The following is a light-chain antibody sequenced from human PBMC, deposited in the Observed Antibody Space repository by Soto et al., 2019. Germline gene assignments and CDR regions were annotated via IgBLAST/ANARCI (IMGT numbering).Light chain of an antibody. CDR3: CSYVGTPL. CDR1: SGNVGGYNY. V-gene: IGLV2-11*01. CDR2: DVN. J-gene: IGLJ2*01. Sequence: QSALTQPRSVSGSPGQSVTISCTGTSGNVGGYNYVSWYQQHPGRAPKLVIFDVNKRPSGVPDRFSGSKSGNTASLTISGLQAEDEADYYCCSYVGTPLVGGGTKLTV.